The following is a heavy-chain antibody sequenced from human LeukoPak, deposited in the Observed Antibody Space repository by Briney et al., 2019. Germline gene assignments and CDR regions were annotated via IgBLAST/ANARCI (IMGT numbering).Heavy chain of an antibody. CDR3: ARVTPDPVAGTVIGAFDI. CDR2: IYYSGST. D-gene: IGHD6-19*01. CDR1: GGSISSSSYY. V-gene: IGHV4-39*07. J-gene: IGHJ3*02. Sequence: PSETLSLTCTVSGGSISSSSYYWGWIRQPPGKGLEWIGSIYYSGSTYYNPSLKSRVTISVDTSKNQFSLKLSSVTAADTAVYYCARVTPDPVAGTVIGAFDIWGQGTMVTVSS.